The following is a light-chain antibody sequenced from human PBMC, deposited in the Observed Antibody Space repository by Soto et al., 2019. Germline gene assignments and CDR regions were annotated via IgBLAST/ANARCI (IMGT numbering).Light chain of an antibody. CDR2: EVI. CDR1: SSDVGGYNH. CDR3: SSYAGSNNLGV. V-gene: IGLV2-8*01. Sequence: QSALTQPASVSDSPGQSITISCTGTSSDVGGYNHVSWYQQHPGKAPKLMIYEVIKRPSGVPDRFSGSKSGNTASLTVSGLQAEDEADYYCSSYAGSNNLGVFGTGTKLTVL. J-gene: IGLJ1*01.